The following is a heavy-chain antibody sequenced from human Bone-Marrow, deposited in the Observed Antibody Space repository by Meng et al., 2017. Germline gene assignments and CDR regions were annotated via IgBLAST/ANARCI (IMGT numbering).Heavy chain of an antibody. V-gene: IGHV3-21*01. Sequence: EVQMLESGGGLVQPGWSLRLSCAASGFTFSSYAMSWVRQAPGKGLEWVSSISSSSSYIYYADSVKGRFTISRDNAKNSLYLQMNSLRAEDTAVYYCARRGYCSGGSCYDYWGQGTLVTVSS. D-gene: IGHD2-15*01. J-gene: IGHJ4*02. CDR1: GFTFSSYA. CDR2: ISSSSSYI. CDR3: ARRGYCSGGSCYDY.